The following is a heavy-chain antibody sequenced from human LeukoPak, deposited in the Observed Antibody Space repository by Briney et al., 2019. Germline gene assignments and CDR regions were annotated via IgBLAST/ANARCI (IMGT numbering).Heavy chain of an antibody. D-gene: IGHD4-11*01. CDR3: ASHDYKDYYYYGMDV. V-gene: IGHV1-69*01. CDR2: IIPIFGTA. Sequence: SVQVSCKASGGTFSSYAISWVRQAPGQGLEWMGGIIPIFGTANYAQKFQGRVTITADESTSTAYMELSSLRSEDTAVYYCASHDYKDYYYYGMDVWGQGTTVTVSS. CDR1: GGTFSSYA. J-gene: IGHJ6*02.